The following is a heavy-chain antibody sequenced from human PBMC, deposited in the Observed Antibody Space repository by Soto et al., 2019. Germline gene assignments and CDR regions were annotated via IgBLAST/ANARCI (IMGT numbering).Heavy chain of an antibody. CDR1: GGSFSGYY. J-gene: IGHJ5*02. CDR3: AREGSNDYVWGSYRLDNWFDP. V-gene: IGHV4-34*01. D-gene: IGHD3-16*02. Sequence: QVQLQQWGAGLLKPSETLSLNCAVYGGSFSGYYWSWIRQPPGKGLEWIGEINHSGSTNYNPSLKSRVTISVDTSKNQFSLKLSSVTAADTAVYYCAREGSNDYVWGSYRLDNWFDPWGQGTLVTVSS. CDR2: INHSGST.